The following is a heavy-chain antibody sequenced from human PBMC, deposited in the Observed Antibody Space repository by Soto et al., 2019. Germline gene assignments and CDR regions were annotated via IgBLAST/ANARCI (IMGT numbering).Heavy chain of an antibody. CDR1: GGSISSSSYY. J-gene: IGHJ4*02. Sequence: SETLSLTCTVSGGSISSSSYYWGWIRQPPGKGLEWIGSIYYSGSTYYNPSLKSRVTISVDTSKNQFSLKLSSVTAADTAVYYCARLSYCSSTRCSYLERVWGQGTLVTVSS. CDR2: IYYSGST. D-gene: IGHD2-2*01. CDR3: ARLSYCSSTRCSYLERV. V-gene: IGHV4-39*01.